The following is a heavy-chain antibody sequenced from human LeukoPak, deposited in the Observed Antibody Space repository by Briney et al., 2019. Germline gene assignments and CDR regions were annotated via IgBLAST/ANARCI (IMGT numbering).Heavy chain of an antibody. CDR2: IYHSGNT. CDR1: GYSISSGYY. J-gene: IGHJ6*03. D-gene: IGHD4-11*01. Sequence: SETLSLTCTVSGYSISSGYYWGWIRQPPGKGLEWIGSIYHSGNTYYNPSLKSRVTISVDTSKNQFSLKLSSVTAADTAVYYCARGGEDYSNYYYYYYMDVWGKGTTVTVSS. CDR3: ARGGEDYSNYYYYYYMDV. V-gene: IGHV4-38-2*02.